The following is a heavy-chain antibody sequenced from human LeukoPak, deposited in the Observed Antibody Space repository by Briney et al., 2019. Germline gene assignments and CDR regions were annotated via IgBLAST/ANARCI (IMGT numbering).Heavy chain of an antibody. J-gene: IGHJ4*02. CDR2: MNPNSGNT. Sequence: GASVKVSCKASGYTFTSYDINWVRQATGQGLEWMGWMNPNSGNTGYAQKFQGRVTMTRNTSISTAYMELSSLRSEDTAVYYCARGRKWLVIYEHWGQGTLVTVSS. V-gene: IGHV1-8*01. D-gene: IGHD6-19*01. CDR3: ARGRKWLVIYEH. CDR1: GYTFTSYD.